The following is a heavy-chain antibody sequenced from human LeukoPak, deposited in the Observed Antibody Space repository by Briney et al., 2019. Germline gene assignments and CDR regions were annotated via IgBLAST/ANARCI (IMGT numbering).Heavy chain of an antibody. CDR1: GFTFSSYS. J-gene: IGHJ4*02. CDR2: ISSSSSAI. CDR3: AVYCTSTGCYTNFDY. Sequence: PGGSLRLSCAASGFTFSSYSMNWVRQAPGKGLEWVSYISSSSSAIYYADSVKGRFTISRDNAKNSLYLQMNSLRAEDTAVYYCAVYCTSTGCYTNFDYWGQGTLVTVSS. V-gene: IGHV3-48*01. D-gene: IGHD2-2*02.